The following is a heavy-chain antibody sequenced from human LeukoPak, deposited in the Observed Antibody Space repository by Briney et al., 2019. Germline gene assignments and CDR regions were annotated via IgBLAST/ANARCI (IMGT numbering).Heavy chain of an antibody. D-gene: IGHD3-22*01. V-gene: IGHV3-23*01. Sequence: GGSLRLSCAASGFTFSSYAMSWVRQAPGKGLEWVSAISGSGGSTYYADSVKGRFTISRDNSKNTLYLQMNSLRAEDTAVYYCARDRADSSGYYSYYYMDVWGKGTTVTVSS. J-gene: IGHJ6*03. CDR3: ARDRADSSGYYSYYYMDV. CDR1: GFTFSSYA. CDR2: ISGSGGST.